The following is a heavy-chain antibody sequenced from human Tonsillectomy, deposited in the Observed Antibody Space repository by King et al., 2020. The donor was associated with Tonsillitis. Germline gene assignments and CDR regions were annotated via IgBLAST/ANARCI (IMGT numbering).Heavy chain of an antibody. D-gene: IGHD3-10*01. CDR1: GFPFKNYA. J-gene: IGHJ4*02. Sequence: EVQLQESGGGLVQPGGSLRLSCAASGFPFKNYAMTWVRQAPGEGLAWVSHISSGGTTYYADSVKGRFTISRDNSKNNLYLQMNNLRADDTVVYYCAKMADASGGYSIDYWGQGTLVTVSS. CDR3: AKMADASGGYSIDY. CDR2: ISSGGTT. V-gene: IGHV3-23*01.